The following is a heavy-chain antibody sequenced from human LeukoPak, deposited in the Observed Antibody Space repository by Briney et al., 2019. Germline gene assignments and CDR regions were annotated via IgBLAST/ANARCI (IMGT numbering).Heavy chain of an antibody. CDR3: ARLRGYSGYDSGYYYHYYMDV. D-gene: IGHD5-12*01. J-gene: IGHJ6*03. CDR2: IYYSGST. Sequence: PSETLSLTCTVSGGSISSNIYNWGWIRQPPGKGLEWIASIYYSGSTYYNPPLKSRVTISVDTPKNQFSLKLSSVTAADTTVYYCARLRGYSGYDSGYYYHYYMDVWGKGTTVTVSS. V-gene: IGHV4-39*01. CDR1: GGSISSNIYN.